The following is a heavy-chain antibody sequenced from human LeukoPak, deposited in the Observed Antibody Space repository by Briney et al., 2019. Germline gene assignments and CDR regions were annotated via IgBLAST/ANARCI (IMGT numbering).Heavy chain of an antibody. CDR2: ITSSSTI. Sequence: GGSLRLSCAASGFTFSSYSMNWVRQAPGKGLEWVSSITSSSTIYYAESVKGRFTISRDIAKNSLYLQMNSLRDEDTAVYFCARAHTIFWEFDAFDIWGRGTMVTVSS. CDR1: GFTFSSYS. V-gene: IGHV3-69-1*01. D-gene: IGHD3-3*01. J-gene: IGHJ3*02. CDR3: ARAHTIFWEFDAFDI.